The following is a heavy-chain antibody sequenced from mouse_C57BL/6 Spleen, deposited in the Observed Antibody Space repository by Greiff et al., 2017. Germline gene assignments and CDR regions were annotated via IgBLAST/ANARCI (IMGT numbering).Heavy chain of an antibody. J-gene: IGHJ4*01. CDR2: IYPGSGNT. CDR1: GYSFTSYY. V-gene: IGHV1-66*01. D-gene: IGHD3-3*01. CDR3: ARGGRGDAMDY. Sequence: QVQLQQSGPELVKPGASVKISCKASGYSFTSYYIHWVKQRPGQGLEWIGWIYPGSGNTKYNEKFKGKATLTADTSSSTAYMQLSSLTSEDSAVYYCARGGRGDAMDYWGQGTSVTVSS.